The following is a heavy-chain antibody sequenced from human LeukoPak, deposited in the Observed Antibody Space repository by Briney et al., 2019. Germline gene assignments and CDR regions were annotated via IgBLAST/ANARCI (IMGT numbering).Heavy chain of an antibody. V-gene: IGHV1-69*05. Sequence: SVKVSCKVSGNWFSRLAFSWVRQAPGEGLEWMGGIIPIAAPPKYAQKFQNRVTITMDDSTKTAYMELRSLRSDDTAVYYCAKVGGNFFPYHLDVWGKGTTVIVSS. D-gene: IGHD4-23*01. CDR3: AKVGGNFFPYHLDV. J-gene: IGHJ6*04. CDR1: GNWFSRLA. CDR2: IIPIAAPP.